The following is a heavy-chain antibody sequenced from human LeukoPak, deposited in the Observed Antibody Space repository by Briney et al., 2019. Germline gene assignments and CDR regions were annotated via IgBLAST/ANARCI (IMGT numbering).Heavy chain of an antibody. D-gene: IGHD5-18*01. V-gene: IGHV3-23*01. CDR2: ISASGGST. J-gene: IGHJ4*02. CDR3: AKDLSGYSYGEGYFDY. CDR1: GFTFSSYA. Sequence: GGSLRLSCAASGFTFSSYAMSWVRQAPGKGLEWVSAISASGGSTYYADSVKGRFTISRDNSKNTLYLQMNSLRAEDTAVYYCAKDLSGYSYGEGYFDYWGQGTLVTVSS.